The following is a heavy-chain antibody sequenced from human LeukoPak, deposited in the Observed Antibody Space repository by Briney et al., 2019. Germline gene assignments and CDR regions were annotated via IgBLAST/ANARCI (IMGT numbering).Heavy chain of an antibody. V-gene: IGHV1-69*13. D-gene: IGHD2-8*01. J-gene: IGHJ4*02. CDR2: IIPIFGTA. Sequence: GASVKISCKASGGTFSSYAISWVRQAPGQGLEWMGGIIPIFGTANYAQKFQGRVTITADESTSTAYMELSSLRSEDTAVYYCARGDCTNGVCFDYWGQGTLVTVSS. CDR1: GGTFSSYA. CDR3: ARGDCTNGVCFDY.